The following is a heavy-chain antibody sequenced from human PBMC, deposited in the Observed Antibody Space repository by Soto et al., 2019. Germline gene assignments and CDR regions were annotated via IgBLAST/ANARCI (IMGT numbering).Heavy chain of an antibody. CDR2: VSYDGSSE. CDR3: AKAGYCTRGNCYDYYRYGMDV. Sequence: VQMVESGGGVVQPGRSLRLTGAVSGFTFSDYGMHWVRQAPRKGLEWVAVVSYDGSSEFYADSVKGRFTISRDNSKNTLHLQMNSLRPEDTAVYYCAKAGYCTRGNCYDYYRYGMDVWGQGTAVTVSS. V-gene: IGHV3-30*18. J-gene: IGHJ6*02. D-gene: IGHD3-10*01. CDR1: GFTFSDYG.